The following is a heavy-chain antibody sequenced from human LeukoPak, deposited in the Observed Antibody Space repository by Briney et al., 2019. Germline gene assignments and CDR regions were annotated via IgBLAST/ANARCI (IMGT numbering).Heavy chain of an antibody. CDR3: ARVQYSSSWYSAFDI. Sequence: EPGGSLRLSCAASGFTFSSYWMSWVRQAPGKGLEWVANIKQDGSEKYYVDSVKGRFTISRDNAKNSLYLQMNSLRAEDTAVYYCARVQYSSSWYSAFDIWGQGTMVTVSS. D-gene: IGHD6-13*01. J-gene: IGHJ3*02. CDR2: IKQDGSEK. CDR1: GFTFSSYW. V-gene: IGHV3-7*01.